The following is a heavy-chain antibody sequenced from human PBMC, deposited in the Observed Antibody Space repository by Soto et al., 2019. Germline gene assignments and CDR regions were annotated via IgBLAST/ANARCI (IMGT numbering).Heavy chain of an antibody. CDR1: GGSISSSSYY. CDR3: ARLAPYYDFWSGYYNRDYYYYGMDV. Sequence: SETLSLTCTVSGGSISSSSYYWGWIRQPPGKGLEWIGSIYYSGSTYYNPSLKSRVTISVDTSKNQFSLKLSPVTAADTAVYYCARLAPYYDFWSGYYNRDYYYYGMDVWGQGTTVTVSS. D-gene: IGHD3-3*01. J-gene: IGHJ6*02. CDR2: IYYSGST. V-gene: IGHV4-39*01.